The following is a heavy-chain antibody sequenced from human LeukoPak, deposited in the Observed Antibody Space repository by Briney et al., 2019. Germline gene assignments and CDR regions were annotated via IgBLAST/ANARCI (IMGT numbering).Heavy chain of an antibody. V-gene: IGHV4-39*01. D-gene: IGHD1-26*01. CDR2: IYYSGST. J-gene: IGHJ4*02. CDR3: ARGRPYSGGYHLDY. CDR1: GDSTSSDRYY. Sequence: KPSETLSLTCTISGDSTSSDRYYGGWVRQPPGKGLEWIGNIYYSGSTYYNPPLKSRVTMSVDTSKNQFFLELNSVTAADTAVYYCARGRPYSGGYHLDYWGQGTLVTVSS.